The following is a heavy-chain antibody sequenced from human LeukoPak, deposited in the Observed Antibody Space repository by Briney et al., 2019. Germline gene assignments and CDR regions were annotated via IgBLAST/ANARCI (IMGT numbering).Heavy chain of an antibody. CDR2: ISSSSDYI. Sequence: PGGSLRLSCAASGFTFSSYSINWVRQAPGKGLEWVSSISSSSDYIYYADSVKGRFTISRDNAKNSLYLQMNSLRAEDTAVYYCARFKRGQWLVRIGAFDIWGQGTMVTVSS. V-gene: IGHV3-21*01. J-gene: IGHJ3*02. CDR3: ARFKRGQWLVRIGAFDI. D-gene: IGHD6-19*01. CDR1: GFTFSSYS.